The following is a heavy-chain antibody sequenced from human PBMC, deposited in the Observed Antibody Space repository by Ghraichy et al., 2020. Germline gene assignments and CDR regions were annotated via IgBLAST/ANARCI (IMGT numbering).Heavy chain of an antibody. CDR1: GFTFSSSW. CDR3: ARDLDYGFQY. V-gene: IGHV3-74*01. D-gene: IGHD3-16*01. J-gene: IGHJ4*02. CDR2: VNSDESTT. Sequence: GGSLNISCAASGFTFSSSWMHWVHQGPGKGLVWVSHVNSDESTTNYADSVRGRFTISRDNAKNTLHLQMNSLRAEDTAVYYCARDLDYGFQYWGQGILVIVSS.